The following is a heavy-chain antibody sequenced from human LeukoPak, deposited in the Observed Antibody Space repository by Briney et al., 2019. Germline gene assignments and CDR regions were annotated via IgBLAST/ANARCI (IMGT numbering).Heavy chain of an antibody. V-gene: IGHV4-39*07. CDR1: GGSISSSSYY. CDR3: ARGKPSTQLTMIVVVRPYYMDV. D-gene: IGHD3-22*01. Sequence: SETLSLTCTVSGGSISSSSYYWGWIRQPPGKGLEWFGNIYYSGSTYYNPSLKSRVTISVDTSKNQFSLKLSSVTAADTAVYYCARGKPSTQLTMIVVVRPYYMDVWGKGTTVTVSS. J-gene: IGHJ6*03. CDR2: IYYSGST.